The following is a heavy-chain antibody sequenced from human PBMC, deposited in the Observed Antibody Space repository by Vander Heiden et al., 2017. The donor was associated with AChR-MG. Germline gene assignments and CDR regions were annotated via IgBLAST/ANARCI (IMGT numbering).Heavy chain of an antibody. CDR3: VRDGKRGYGMDV. V-gene: IGHV3-48*02. CDR2: ISTSGSTI. J-gene: IGHJ6*02. CDR1: GFTFSDYS. D-gene: IGHD1-1*01. Sequence: EVQLVESGGGLVQPGGSLRLSCAASGFTFSDYSMIWVRQAPVEGLQWISYISTSGSTIYYADSVKGRFTISRDNAKNSLYLQMNSLRDEDTALYYCVRDGKRGYGMDVWGQGTTVTVSS.